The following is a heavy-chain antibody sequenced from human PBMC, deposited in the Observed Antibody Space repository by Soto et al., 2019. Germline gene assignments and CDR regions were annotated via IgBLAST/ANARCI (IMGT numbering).Heavy chain of an antibody. V-gene: IGHV3-74*01. J-gene: IGHJ4*02. CDR1: GFTFSTYW. CDR3: VRAWAGY. CDR2: INRDGSAI. Sequence: PGLSLRLSSAASGFTFSTYWMPWIRQAPGKGLVWVSRINRDGSAINYADSVKGRFTVSRDNGKNTLYLQMNSLGAEATAVYYCVRAWAGYWGQGTLVTVSS. D-gene: IGHD6-19*01.